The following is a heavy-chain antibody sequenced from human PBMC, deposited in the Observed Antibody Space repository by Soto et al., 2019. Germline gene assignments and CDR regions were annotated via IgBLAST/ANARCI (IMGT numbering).Heavy chain of an antibody. Sequence: QVQLVESGGGVVQPGRSLRLSCAASGFTFSSYGMHWVRQAPGKGLEWVAVIWYDGSNKYYADSVKGRFTISRDNSKNTLYLQMNSLRAEDTAVYYWARDKNYYYGMDVWGQGTTVTVSS. CDR2: IWYDGSNK. J-gene: IGHJ6*02. CDR1: GFTFSSYG. V-gene: IGHV3-33*01. CDR3: ARDKNYYYGMDV.